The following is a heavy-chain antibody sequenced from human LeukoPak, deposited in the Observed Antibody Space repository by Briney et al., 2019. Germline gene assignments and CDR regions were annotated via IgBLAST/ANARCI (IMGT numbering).Heavy chain of an antibody. V-gene: IGHV3-53*01. CDR1: GVTVSSNY. CDR2: IYSGGST. D-gene: IGHD1-14*01. Sequence: GGSLRLSCAASGVTVSSNYMSWVRQAPGKGLEWVSVIYSGGSTYYADSVKGRFTISRDNSKNTLYLQMNSLRAEDTAVYYCAKDRKGIDYWGQGTLVTVSS. J-gene: IGHJ4*02. CDR3: AKDRKGIDY.